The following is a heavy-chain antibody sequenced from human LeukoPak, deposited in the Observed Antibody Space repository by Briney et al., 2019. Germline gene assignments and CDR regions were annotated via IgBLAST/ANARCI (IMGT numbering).Heavy chain of an antibody. CDR3: ATQPGRFGLRLRAWFDP. Sequence: ASVKVSCKVSGYTLTELSMHWVRQAPGKGLEWMGGFDPEDGETIYAQKFQGRVTMTEDTSTDTAYMELSSLRSEDTAVYYCATQPGRFGLRLRAWFDPWGQGTLVTVSS. CDR1: GYTLTELS. V-gene: IGHV1-24*01. CDR2: FDPEDGET. D-gene: IGHD3-16*01. J-gene: IGHJ5*02.